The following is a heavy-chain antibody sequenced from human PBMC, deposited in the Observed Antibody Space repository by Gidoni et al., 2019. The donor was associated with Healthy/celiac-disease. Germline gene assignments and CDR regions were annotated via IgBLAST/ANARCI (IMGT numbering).Heavy chain of an antibody. D-gene: IGHD2-2*01. CDR3: ATSDCSTTSCYLYWYFDL. Sequence: QVQLVQSGAEVKKPGASVKVSCKASGYTFTSYYMHWVRQAPGQGLEWMGIINPRGGSTSYAQKFQGRVTMTRDTSTSTVYMELSSLRSEDTAVYYCATSDCSTTSCYLYWYFDLWGRGTLVTVSS. J-gene: IGHJ2*01. V-gene: IGHV1-46*01. CDR2: INPRGGST. CDR1: GYTFTSYY.